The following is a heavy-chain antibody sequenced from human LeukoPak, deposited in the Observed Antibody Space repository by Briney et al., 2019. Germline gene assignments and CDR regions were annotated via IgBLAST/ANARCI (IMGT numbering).Heavy chain of an antibody. Sequence: SGGSLRLSCAASGFTFSAYWMHWVRHAPGKGLVWVSRINSDGFSIAYADSVKGRITISRDNAKNTLYLHMNSLRAEDTAVYYCARFYGGSALDNWGQGTMVTVSS. CDR3: ARFYGGSALDN. D-gene: IGHD3-16*01. CDR1: GFTFSAYW. V-gene: IGHV3-74*01. J-gene: IGHJ3*02. CDR2: INSDGFSI.